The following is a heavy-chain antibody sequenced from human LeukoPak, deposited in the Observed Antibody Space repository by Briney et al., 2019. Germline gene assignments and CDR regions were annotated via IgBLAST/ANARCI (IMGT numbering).Heavy chain of an antibody. V-gene: IGHV3-11*06. CDR1: GFTFSDYY. D-gene: IGHD4-17*01. Sequence: GGSLRLSCAASGFTFSDYYMSWVRQAPGKGLEWVSYISGSSSFTIYADSVKGRFTISRDNAKNSLYLQMNSLRAEDTAVYYCARDGDYGDFWGAFDIWGQGTMVTVSS. CDR3: ARDGDYGDFWGAFDI. J-gene: IGHJ3*02. CDR2: ISGSSSFT.